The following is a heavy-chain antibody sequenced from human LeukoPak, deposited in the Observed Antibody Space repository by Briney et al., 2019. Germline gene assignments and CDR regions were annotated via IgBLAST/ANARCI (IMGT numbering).Heavy chain of an antibody. V-gene: IGHV4-4*02. Sequence: SGTLSLICAVFGDSISSSNWWSWVRPPPGKGLEWIGEIYHGGTTNYNPSLKSRVTISIDKSKNHFSLNLSSVSAADTAVYYCATTTVTPNGDAFDIWGQGTLVTVSS. CDR1: GDSISSSNW. CDR2: IYHGGTT. D-gene: IGHD4-17*01. CDR3: ATTTVTPNGDAFDI. J-gene: IGHJ3*02.